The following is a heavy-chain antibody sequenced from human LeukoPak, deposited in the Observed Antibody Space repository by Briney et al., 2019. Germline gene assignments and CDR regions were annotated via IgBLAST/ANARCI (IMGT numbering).Heavy chain of an antibody. Sequence: ASVKVSCKASGYTFTSYDINWVRQATGQGLEWMGWMNPNSGNTGYAQKFQGRVTITRNTSISTAYMELSSLRSEDTAVYYCARAGIVVVVAATEDYYYYYMDVWGKGTTVTVSS. D-gene: IGHD2-15*01. V-gene: IGHV1-8*03. CDR1: GYTFTSYD. CDR3: ARAGIVVVVAATEDYYYYYMDV. J-gene: IGHJ6*03. CDR2: MNPNSGNT.